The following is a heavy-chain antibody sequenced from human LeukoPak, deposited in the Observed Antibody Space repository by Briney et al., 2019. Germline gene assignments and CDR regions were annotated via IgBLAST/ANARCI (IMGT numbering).Heavy chain of an antibody. CDR3: ARVYELREEDYYYYYMDV. CDR1: GFIFDDYG. V-gene: IGHV3-20*04. D-gene: IGHD2/OR15-2a*01. J-gene: IGHJ6*03. CDR2: INRNGGST. Sequence: SGGSLRLSCAASGFIFDDYGMNWVRQAPGKGLEWVSGINRNGGSTGYADSVKGRFTISRDNAKNSLYLQMNSLRAEDTALYYCARVYELREEDYYYYYMDVWGKGTTVTVSS.